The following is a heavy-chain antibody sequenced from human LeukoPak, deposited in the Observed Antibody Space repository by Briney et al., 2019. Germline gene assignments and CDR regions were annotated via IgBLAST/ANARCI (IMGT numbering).Heavy chain of an antibody. CDR3: ARDYYLDGYPYFEY. CDR1: GGSISSYY. CDR2: IHYSGST. J-gene: IGHJ4*02. V-gene: IGHV4-59*01. Sequence: PSETLSLTCTVSGGSISSYYWSWIRQPPGKGLEGIGYIHYSGSTNYNPSLKSRVTISVDTSKNQSSLKLSSVTAADTAVYYCARDYYLDGYPYFEYWGQGALVTVSS. D-gene: IGHD5-24*01.